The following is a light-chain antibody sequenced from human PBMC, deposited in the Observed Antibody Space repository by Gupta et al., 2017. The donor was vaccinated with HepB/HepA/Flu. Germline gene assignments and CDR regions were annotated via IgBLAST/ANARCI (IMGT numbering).Light chain of an antibody. CDR3: QQYYSTPQT. J-gene: IGKJ1*01. CDR2: WAS. V-gene: IGKV4-1*01. CDR1: QSFLYRSNNKNC. Sequence: DIVMNQSPDSLAVSLGERATVNCKFSQSFLYRSNNKNCLAWYQQKPGQPPKLLIYWASTRESGVPDRFSGSGPGTDFTLTTSSLQAEDVAVYYCQQYYSTPQTFGQWTKVEIK.